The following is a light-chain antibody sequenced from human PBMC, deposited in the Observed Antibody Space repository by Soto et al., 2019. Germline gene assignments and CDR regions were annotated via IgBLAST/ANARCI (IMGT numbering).Light chain of an antibody. CDR1: QSVRNN. CDR2: GAS. CDR3: QQYNNWWT. Sequence: EIVMTQSPATLSVSPGERVTLSCRASQSVRNNLAWYQQKPGQAPSLLIYGASTRATGIPDRFSGSGSGTEFTLTISSLQSEDFAVYYCQQYNNWWTFGQGTKVDIK. V-gene: IGKV3-15*01. J-gene: IGKJ1*01.